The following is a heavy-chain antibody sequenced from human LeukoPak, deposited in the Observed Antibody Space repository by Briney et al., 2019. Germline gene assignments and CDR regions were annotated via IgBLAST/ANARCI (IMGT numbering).Heavy chain of an antibody. CDR2: INPNSGGT. D-gene: IGHD6-19*01. Sequence: GASVKVSCKASGYTFTGYYMHWVRQAPGQGLEWMGWINPNSGGTNYAQKFQGRVTMTRDTSISTAYMELSRLRSDDTAVYYCARDNLMEAVADYYYYYMDVWGKGTTVTVSS. V-gene: IGHV1-2*02. CDR3: ARDNLMEAVADYYYYYMDV. J-gene: IGHJ6*03. CDR1: GYTFTGYY.